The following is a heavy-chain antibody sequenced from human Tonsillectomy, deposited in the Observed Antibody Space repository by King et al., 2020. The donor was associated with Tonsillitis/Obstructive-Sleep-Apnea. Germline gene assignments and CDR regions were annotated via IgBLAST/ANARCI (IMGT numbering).Heavy chain of an antibody. Sequence: QLPESGPGLVKPSETLSLTCTVSGGSMSSSSYYWGWIRQPPGKGLEWIGCIYYSGSSYYNPSLKSRVTISVDTSKNQFSLKLSSVTAADTAVYFCARQFGYSSRWDYYYYYMDVWGKGTTVTVSS. D-gene: IGHD6-13*01. CDR2: IYYSGSS. V-gene: IGHV4-39*01. J-gene: IGHJ6*03. CDR3: ARQFGYSSRWDYYYYYMDV. CDR1: GGSMSSSSYY.